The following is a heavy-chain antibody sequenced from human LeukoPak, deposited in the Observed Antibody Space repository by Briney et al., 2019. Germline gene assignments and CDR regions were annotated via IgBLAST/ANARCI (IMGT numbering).Heavy chain of an antibody. V-gene: IGHV3-30-3*01. Sequence: PGRSLRLSCAASGFTFSSYAMHWVRQAPGKGLEWVAVISYDGSNKYYADSVKSRFIISRDNVKNSLYLQMNSLRAEDTAVYYCARGAGVEWLRLRYFDYWGQRTLVTVSS. D-gene: IGHD5-12*01. CDR3: ARGAGVEWLRLRYFDY. CDR2: ISYDGSNK. CDR1: GFTFSSYA. J-gene: IGHJ4*02.